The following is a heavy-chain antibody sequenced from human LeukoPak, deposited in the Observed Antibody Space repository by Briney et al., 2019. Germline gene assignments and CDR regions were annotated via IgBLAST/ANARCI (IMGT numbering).Heavy chain of an antibody. Sequence: GGSLRLSCATSQFNFNKFGMTWVRQAPGKGLEWVSSISGNGGSTQYADSVQGRFAISRDNSKNTLYLQMNSLRAEDTAVYFCAKDPNGDYIGTFDIWGQGTTVTVSS. CDR3: AKDPNGDYIGTFDI. CDR2: ISGNGGST. V-gene: IGHV3-23*01. D-gene: IGHD4-17*01. J-gene: IGHJ3*02. CDR1: QFNFNKFG.